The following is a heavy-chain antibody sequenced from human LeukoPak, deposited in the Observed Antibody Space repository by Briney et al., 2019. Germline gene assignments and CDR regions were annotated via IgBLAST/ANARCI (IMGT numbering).Heavy chain of an antibody. CDR2: IIPIFGTA. J-gene: IGHJ6*03. CDR1: GGTFSSYA. D-gene: IGHD3-3*01. CDR3: ATSDFWSGYYTGGFSDYYYYMDV. V-gene: IGHV1-69*05. Sequence: ASVKVSCKASGGTFSSYAISWVRRAPGQGLEWMGRIIPIFGTANYAQKFQGRVTITTDESTSTAYMELSSLRSEDTAVYYCATSDFWSGYYTGGFSDYYYYMDVWGKGTTVTVSS.